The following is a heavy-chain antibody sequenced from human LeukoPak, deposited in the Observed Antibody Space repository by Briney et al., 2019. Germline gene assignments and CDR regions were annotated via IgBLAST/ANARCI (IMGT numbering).Heavy chain of an antibody. J-gene: IGHJ4*02. CDR3: AKASVWTMVRVVSYFDE. Sequence: GGSLRLSCAASGFTFSSNWMSWVRQAPGKGLEWMANIKQDGSEKYYVDSVKGRFTISRDNSKKTVDLQMHSLRAEDTAVYYCAKASVWTMVRVVSYFDEWGQGIQVTVSS. CDR1: GFTFSSNW. V-gene: IGHV3-7*03. D-gene: IGHD3-10*01. CDR2: IKQDGSEK.